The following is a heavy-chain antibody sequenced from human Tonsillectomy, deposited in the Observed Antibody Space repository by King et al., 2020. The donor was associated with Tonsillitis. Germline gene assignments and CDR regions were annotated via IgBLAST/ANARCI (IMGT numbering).Heavy chain of an antibody. V-gene: IGHV3-23*04. D-gene: IGHD6-19*01. J-gene: IGHJ6*01. CDR2: ISGSGSNT. CDR3: AKEQADGAVTGYYYFGLDG. CDR1: GFTFRNYA. Sequence: VQLVESGGGLVQPGGSLRLSCAASGFTFRNYAMSWVRQAPGKGLEWVSGISGSGSNTYYADFMEGRFTVSRDNSKSTLYLQMAGLRAEDTAVYFCAKEQADGAVTGYYYFGLDGWGQGTTVTVSS.